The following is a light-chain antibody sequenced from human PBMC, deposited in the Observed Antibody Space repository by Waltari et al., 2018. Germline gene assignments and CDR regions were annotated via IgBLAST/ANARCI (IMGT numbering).Light chain of an antibody. CDR2: AAS. V-gene: IGKV1-39*01. CDR1: QSISSY. Sequence: DIQMTQSPSSLSASVGDRVTITCRASQSISSYLNLYQQKPGKAPKLLIYAASSLQSGVRSRFSGSGSGTDFTLTISSLQPEDFATYYCQQSYSTPRTFGQGTKVEIK. CDR3: QQSYSTPRT. J-gene: IGKJ1*01.